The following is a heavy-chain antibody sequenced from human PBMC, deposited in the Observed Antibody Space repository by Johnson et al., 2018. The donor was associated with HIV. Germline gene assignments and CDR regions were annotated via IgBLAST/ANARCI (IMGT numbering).Heavy chain of an antibody. D-gene: IGHD1-26*01. CDR1: GFSFSSYA. V-gene: IGHV3-30*18. CDR2: ISFDGGDK. J-gene: IGHJ3*02. CDR3: AKTQWELLGVGAFDI. Sequence: QVQLVESGGGVVQPGRSLRLSCAASGFSFSSYAMPWVRQSPVKGLEWVAVISFDGGDKYYADSVKGRFTISRDNSKNTLYLQMNSLRAEDTAVYYCAKTQWELLGVGAFDIWGQGTMVTVSS.